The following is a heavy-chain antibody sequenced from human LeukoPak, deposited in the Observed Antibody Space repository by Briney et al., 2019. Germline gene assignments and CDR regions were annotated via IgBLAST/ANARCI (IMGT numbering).Heavy chain of an antibody. V-gene: IGHV1-2*02. CDR1: GYTFTGYY. J-gene: IGHJ4*02. Sequence: GSVKVSCKASGYTFTGYYMHWVRQAPGQGLEWMGWINPNSGGTNYAQKLQGRVTMTTDTSTGTAYMELRSLRSDDTAVYYCARAHRQLERLGRYYFDYWGQGTLVTVSS. CDR2: INPNSGGT. CDR3: ARAHRQLERLGRYYFDY. D-gene: IGHD1-1*01.